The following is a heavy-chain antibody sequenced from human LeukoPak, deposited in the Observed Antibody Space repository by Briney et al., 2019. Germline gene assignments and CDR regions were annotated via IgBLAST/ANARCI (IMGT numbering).Heavy chain of an antibody. V-gene: IGHV3-30*15. Sequence: GGSLRLSCGAWGFTFSSYAMHGVRQAPDKGVEGVAVISYDGSNIYYADSVKGRYNLSREYSKNTLYLQMSSLRAEDTAVYYCARDSRITMVRGVIDYWGQGTLVSVSS. CDR1: GFTFSSYA. CDR2: ISYDGSNI. J-gene: IGHJ4*02. CDR3: ARDSRITMVRGVIDY. D-gene: IGHD3-10*01.